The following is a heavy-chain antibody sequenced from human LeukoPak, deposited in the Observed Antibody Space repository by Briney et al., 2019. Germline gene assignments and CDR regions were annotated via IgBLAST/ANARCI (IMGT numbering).Heavy chain of an antibody. CDR2: IIPIFGTT. J-gene: IGHJ4*02. Sequence: SVKVSCKASGGTFSSYAISWVRQAPGQGLEWMGGIIPIFGTTNYAQKFQGRLTMTRDMSTSTVYMELSSLRSEDTALYYCATAGRRLFGVLIPLSFDYWGQGTLVTVSS. CDR3: ATAGRRLFGVLIPLSFDY. V-gene: IGHV1-69*05. D-gene: IGHD3-3*01. CDR1: GGTFSSYA.